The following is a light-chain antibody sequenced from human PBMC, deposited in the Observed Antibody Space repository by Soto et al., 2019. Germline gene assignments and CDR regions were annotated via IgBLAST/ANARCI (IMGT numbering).Light chain of an antibody. CDR2: EVS. V-gene: IGLV2-8*01. J-gene: IGLJ1*01. CDR3: TSYTGDDFTFI. CDR1: SSDIGTYDY. Sequence: QSVLTQPPSASGSLGQSVTISCTGTSSDIGTYDYVSWYQQHPGRAPKLIIFEVSKRPSGVPDRFSGSKSGNTASLIVSGLQPDDEAEYHCTSYTGDDFTFIFGNGTKVTVL.